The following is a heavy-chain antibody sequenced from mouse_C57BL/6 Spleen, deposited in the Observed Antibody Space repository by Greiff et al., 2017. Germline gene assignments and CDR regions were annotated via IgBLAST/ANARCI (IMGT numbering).Heavy chain of an antibody. V-gene: IGHV1-82*01. CDR1: GYAFSSSW. CDR3: ARGDLQYAMDY. Sequence: QVQLQQSGPELVKPGASVKISCKASGYAFSSSWMNWVKQRPGKGLEWIGRIYPGDGDTNYNGKFKGKATLTADKSSSTAYMQLSSLTSEDSAVYFCARGDLQYAMDYWGQGTSVTVSS. J-gene: IGHJ4*01. CDR2: IYPGDGDT. D-gene: IGHD2-1*01.